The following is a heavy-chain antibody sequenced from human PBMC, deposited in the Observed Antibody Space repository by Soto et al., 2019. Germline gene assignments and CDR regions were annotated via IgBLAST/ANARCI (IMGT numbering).Heavy chain of an antibody. CDR2: VYYTGTT. D-gene: IGHD6-13*01. J-gene: IGHJ4*02. Sequence: SETLSLTCTVSGGSISSYFYIWVRQPPGKGLEWIGSVYYTGTTDYNPSLKSRVTISVDTSKTQFSLNLRFVTAADTAVYYCARDLAAVPRAFDYWGRGTLVTVSS. CDR1: GGSISSYF. CDR3: ARDLAAVPRAFDY. V-gene: IGHV4-59*01.